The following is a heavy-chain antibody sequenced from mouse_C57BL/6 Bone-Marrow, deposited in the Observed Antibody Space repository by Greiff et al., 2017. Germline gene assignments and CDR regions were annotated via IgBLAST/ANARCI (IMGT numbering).Heavy chain of an antibody. D-gene: IGHD2-2*01. CDR3: ARWLPILFYDLDY. J-gene: IGHJ4*01. CDR1: EYEFPSHD. Sequence: EVMLVESGGGLVQPGESLKLSCESNEYEFPSHDMYWVRKTPEKRLELVAAINSNGGSTYYPDTMERRVSISRDNTTKTLYLQLSSLWSEVTALYYCARWLPILFYDLDYWGQGTSVTVSS. CDR2: INSNGGST. V-gene: IGHV5-2*03.